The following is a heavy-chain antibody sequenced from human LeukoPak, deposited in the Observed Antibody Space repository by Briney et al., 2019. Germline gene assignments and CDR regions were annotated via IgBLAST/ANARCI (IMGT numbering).Heavy chain of an antibody. CDR2: IKTDGSST. D-gene: IGHD3-9*01. V-gene: IGHV3-74*01. CDR1: GFTFSSYW. J-gene: IGHJ4*02. CDR3: ARDGPAADWDLDY. Sequence: GGSLRLSCAASGFTFSSYWMHWVRQVPGKKMMLVSQIKTDGSSTIYADSVKGRFTVSRDNAKNTLYLQIHSLRVEDTAIYYCARDGPAADWDLDYWGQGTLVTVSS.